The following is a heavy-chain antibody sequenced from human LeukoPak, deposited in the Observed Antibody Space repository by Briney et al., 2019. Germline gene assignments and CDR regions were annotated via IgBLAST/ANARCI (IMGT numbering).Heavy chain of an antibody. CDR1: GFTFSSYG. D-gene: IGHD3-22*01. V-gene: IGHV3-33*01. CDR2: IWYDVSNK. Sequence: TGGSLRLSCAAAGFTFSSYGMHWVRQPPGKGLECVAVIWYDVSNKKYAESGKGRFTISTVNSTNRLYLQMNSLRAEDTAFYDCARNYYDGSGYSYTAYWGQGSLVT. J-gene: IGHJ4*02. CDR3: ARNYYDGSGYSYTAY.